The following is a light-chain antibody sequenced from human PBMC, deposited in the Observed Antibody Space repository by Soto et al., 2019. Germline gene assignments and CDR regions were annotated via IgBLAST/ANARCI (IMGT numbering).Light chain of an antibody. Sequence: DIHITQSPSTLSSSLGYRVAITFRASQVISSFLAWFKQKPGKAPKLLIYAASTLQSGVPSRFSGSGSGTDFTLTISSLQPEDFATYYCQQLNSYPLPFGGGTKLDIK. CDR1: QVISSF. CDR2: AAS. CDR3: QQLNSYPLP. V-gene: IGKV1-9*01. J-gene: IGKJ4*01.